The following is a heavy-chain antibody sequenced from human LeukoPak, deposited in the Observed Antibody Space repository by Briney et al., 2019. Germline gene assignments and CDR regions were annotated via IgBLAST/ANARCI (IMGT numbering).Heavy chain of an antibody. V-gene: IGHV3-11*01. CDR3: ARDVAAADAFDI. CDR1: GFTFSDYY. CDR2: ISSSGSTI. D-gene: IGHD6-13*01. Sequence: GGSLRLSCAAYGFTFSDYYMSWIRQAPGKGLEWVSYISSSGSTIYYADSVKGRFTISRDNAKSSLYLQMNSLRAEDTAVYYCARDVAAADAFDIWGQGTMVTVSS. J-gene: IGHJ3*02.